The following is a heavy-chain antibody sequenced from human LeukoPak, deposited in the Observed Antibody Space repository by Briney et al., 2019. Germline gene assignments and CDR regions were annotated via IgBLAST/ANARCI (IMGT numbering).Heavy chain of an antibody. V-gene: IGHV3-21*01. CDR1: GFTFSSYS. J-gene: IGHJ4*02. CDR3: ARVAMVAATVDY. D-gene: IGHD2-15*01. Sequence: GGSLRLSCAASGFTFSSYSMNWVRQAPGKGLEWVSSISSSSSYIYYADSVKGRFTISRDNAKNSVYLQMTSLRAEDTAVYYCARVAMVAATVDYWGQGTRVTVPS. CDR2: ISSSSSYI.